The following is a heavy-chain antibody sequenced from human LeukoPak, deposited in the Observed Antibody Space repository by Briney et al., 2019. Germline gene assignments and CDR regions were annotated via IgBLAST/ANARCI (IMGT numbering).Heavy chain of an antibody. CDR3: ARILLSSGWLQTYDY. CDR2: ISSSSSYI. D-gene: IGHD6-19*01. J-gene: IGHJ4*02. Sequence: GGSLRLSCAASGFTFSTYSINWVRQAPGKGLEWVSSISSSSSYIYYADSVKGRFTISRDNAKNSLYLQMNSLRAEDTAVYYCARILLSSGWLQTYDYWGQGTLVTVSS. V-gene: IGHV3-21*01. CDR1: GFTFSTYS.